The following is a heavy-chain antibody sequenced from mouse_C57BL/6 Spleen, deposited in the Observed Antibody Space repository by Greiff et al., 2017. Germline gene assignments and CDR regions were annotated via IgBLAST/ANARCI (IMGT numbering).Heavy chain of an antibody. CDR3: ARRDEYDWFAY. CDR2: IDPSDSYT. D-gene: IGHD2-4*01. V-gene: IGHV1-50*01. J-gene: IGHJ3*01. Sequence: VQLQQPGAELVKPGASVKLSCKASGYTFTSYWMQWVKQRPGQGLEWIGEIDPSDSYTNYNQKFKGKATLTVDTSSSTAYMQLSSLTSEDSAVYYCARRDEYDWFAYWVQGTLLTVSA. CDR1: GYTFTSYW.